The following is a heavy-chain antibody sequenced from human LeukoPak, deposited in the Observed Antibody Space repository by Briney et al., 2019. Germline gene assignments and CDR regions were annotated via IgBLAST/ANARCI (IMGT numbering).Heavy chain of an antibody. CDR3: AREAKVGGALQY. CDR1: GLTFSDYW. J-gene: IGHJ4*02. D-gene: IGHD1-26*01. V-gene: IGHV3-74*01. CDR2: INTDGSFT. Sequence: SGGSLRLSCAASGLTFSDYWMHWVRQAPGKGLVWVSRINTDGSFTRYADSVQGRFTISRDTAKNTLFLQMNSLRAEDTAVYYCAREAKVGGALQYWGQGILVTVSS.